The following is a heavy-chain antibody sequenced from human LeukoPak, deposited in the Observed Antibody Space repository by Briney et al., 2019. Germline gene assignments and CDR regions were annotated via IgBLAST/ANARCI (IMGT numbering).Heavy chain of an antibody. D-gene: IGHD6-19*01. Sequence: AGGSLRLSCAASGFIVSENYVSWVRQAPGKGLEWVSTVYSGGLTFYAGPVKGRFTISRDNSKNTLYLQMSSLRAEDTAVYYCVRDRWPGLGDFWGLGTTVTVSS. CDR2: VYSGGLT. V-gene: IGHV3-66*01. J-gene: IGHJ6*02. CDR1: GFIVSENY. CDR3: VRDRWPGLGDF.